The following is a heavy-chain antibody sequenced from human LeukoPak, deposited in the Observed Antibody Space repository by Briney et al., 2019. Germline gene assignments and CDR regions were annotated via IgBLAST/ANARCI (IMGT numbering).Heavy chain of an antibody. V-gene: IGHV1-46*01. CDR1: GYTFTIYY. J-gene: IGHJ4*02. CDR3: PKVGDDRSAYYCRSFVY. Sequence: SSVEVSCKASGYTFTIYYMHWVRQAPGQGLEGMGIIDLSRGSTSYAHKFQGRVTITRVTVTSPIYLVLSSLSSDDTAVGYCPKVGDDRSAYYCRSFVYWRQGPLL. CDR2: IDLSRGST. D-gene: IGHD3-22*01.